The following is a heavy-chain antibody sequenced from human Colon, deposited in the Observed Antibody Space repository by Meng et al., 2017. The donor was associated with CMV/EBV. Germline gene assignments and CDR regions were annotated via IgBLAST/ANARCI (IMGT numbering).Heavy chain of an antibody. Sequence: GSLRLSCSVSGASISNYYWSWIRQPPGKGLEWIGYIHYSGNTNYNPSLKSRVTISIDTSKNQFSLKLPSVTAADTAVYYCAGQGTDTPNKLDLWGRGSLVTVSS. CDR3: AGQGTDTPNKLDL. J-gene: IGHJ2*01. CDR1: GASISNYY. V-gene: IGHV4-59*01. CDR2: IHYSGNT.